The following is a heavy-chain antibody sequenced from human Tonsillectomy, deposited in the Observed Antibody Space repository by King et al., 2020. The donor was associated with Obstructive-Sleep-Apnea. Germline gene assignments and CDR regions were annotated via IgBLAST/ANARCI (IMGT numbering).Heavy chain of an antibody. CDR1: GFTFSSYG. D-gene: IGHD5-18*01. J-gene: IGHJ4*02. Sequence: VQLVESGGGVVQPGRSLRLSCAASGFTFSSYGMHWVRQAPGKGLEWVAVISYDGSNKYYADSVKGRFTISRDNSKNTLYLQMNSLRAEDTAVYYCAKCRSKYSYGYLLFDYWGQGTLVTVSS. V-gene: IGHV3-30*18. CDR3: AKCRSKYSYGYLLFDY. CDR2: ISYDGSNK.